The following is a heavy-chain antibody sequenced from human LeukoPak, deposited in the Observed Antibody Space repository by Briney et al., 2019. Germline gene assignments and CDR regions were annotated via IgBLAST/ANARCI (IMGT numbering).Heavy chain of an antibody. CDR3: ARDAPVVVAANPLDY. Sequence: ASVRVSCKASGYTFTSYGISWVRQAPGQGLEWMGWISAYNGNTNYAQKLQGRVTMTTDTSTSTAYMELRSLRSDDTAVYYCARDAPVVVAANPLDYWGQGTLVTVSS. CDR1: GYTFTSYG. J-gene: IGHJ4*02. CDR2: ISAYNGNT. D-gene: IGHD2-15*01. V-gene: IGHV1-18*01.